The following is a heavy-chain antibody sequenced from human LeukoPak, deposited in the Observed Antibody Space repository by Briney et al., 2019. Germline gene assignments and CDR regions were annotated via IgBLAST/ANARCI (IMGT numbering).Heavy chain of an antibody. CDR1: GYTFTGYY. J-gene: IGHJ4*02. Sequence: ASVKVSCKASGYTFTGYYMHWVRPAPGQGLEWMGWINPNSGGTNYAQKFQGRVTMTRDTSISTAYMELSRLRSDDTAVYYCARQTSDGSSRYFDYWGQGTLVTVSS. CDR2: INPNSGGT. V-gene: IGHV1-2*02. D-gene: IGHD6-6*01. CDR3: ARQTSDGSSRYFDY.